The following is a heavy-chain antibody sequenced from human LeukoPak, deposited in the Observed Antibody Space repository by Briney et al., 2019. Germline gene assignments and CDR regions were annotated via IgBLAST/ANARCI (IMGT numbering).Heavy chain of an antibody. Sequence: PGGSLRLSCAASGFTFSDYYMSWLRQAPGKGLEWVAVIHNDGTMGQYADSVKGRFTISKDFSRNTLHLQMHSLRDDDTAVYYCAKEGDEFRGYLDVWGKGTTVTVSS. J-gene: IGHJ6*04. CDR3: AKEGDEFRGYLDV. CDR2: IHNDGTMG. V-gene: IGHV3-30*02. CDR1: GFTFSDYY. D-gene: IGHD5-12*01.